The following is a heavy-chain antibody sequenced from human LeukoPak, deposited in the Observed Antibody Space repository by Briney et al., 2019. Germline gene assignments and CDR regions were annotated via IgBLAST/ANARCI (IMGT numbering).Heavy chain of an antibody. J-gene: IGHJ4*02. CDR3: ARDQGYDFWSGYYRDFDY. V-gene: IGHV1-18*04. D-gene: IGHD3-3*01. CDR2: ISAYNGNT. Sequence: GASVKVSCKASGSTFTDYYMHWVRQAPGQGLEWMGWISAYNGNTNYAQKPQGRVTMTTDTSTSTAYMELRSLRSDDTAVYYCARDQGYDFWSGYYRDFDYWGQGTLVTVSS. CDR1: GSTFTDYY.